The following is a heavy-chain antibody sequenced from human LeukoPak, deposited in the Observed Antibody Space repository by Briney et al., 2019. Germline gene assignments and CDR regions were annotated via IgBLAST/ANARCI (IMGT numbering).Heavy chain of an antibody. J-gene: IGHJ4*02. CDR1: GGSISSYY. Sequence: SETLSLTCTVSGGSISSYYWSWIRQPAGKGLEWIGRIYTSGSTNYNPSLKSRVTMSVDTSKNQFSLKLSSVTAADTAVYYCARGLLFYDTSALGYWGQGTLVTVSS. CDR3: ARGLLFYDTSALGY. V-gene: IGHV4-4*07. D-gene: IGHD3-22*01. CDR2: IYTSGST.